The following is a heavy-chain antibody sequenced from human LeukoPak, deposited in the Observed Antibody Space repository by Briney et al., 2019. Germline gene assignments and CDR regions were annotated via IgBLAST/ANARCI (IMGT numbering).Heavy chain of an antibody. Sequence: PSETLSLTCTVSGYSISSGYYWGWIRQPPGKGLEWIGSIYHSGRTFYNPSLKSRVTISVDTSKNQFSLKLSAVTAADTAVYYCARGGYYYDSSGYYYAFDIWGQGTMVTVSS. CDR3: ARGGYYYDSSGYYYAFDI. V-gene: IGHV4-38-2*02. CDR1: GYSISSGYY. D-gene: IGHD3-22*01. J-gene: IGHJ3*02. CDR2: IYHSGRT.